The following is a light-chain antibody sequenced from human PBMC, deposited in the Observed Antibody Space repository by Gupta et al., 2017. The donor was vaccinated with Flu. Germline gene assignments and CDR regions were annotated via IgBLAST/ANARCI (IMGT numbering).Light chain of an antibody. CDR3: QQHSRWPMFT. Sequence: EIVLTQSPVTLSLSPGDSAILSCRASQSVSNQLAWYQQRPGQPPRLLMYDASRRDAGIAARFSGSGFGKDVALTITTREQEDFAVYYCQQHSRWPMFTFGQGTKMDIK. CDR2: DAS. V-gene: IGKV3-11*01. CDR1: QSVSNQ. J-gene: IGKJ2*01.